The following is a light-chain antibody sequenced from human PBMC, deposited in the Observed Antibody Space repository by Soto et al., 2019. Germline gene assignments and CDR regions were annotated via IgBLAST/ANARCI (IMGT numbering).Light chain of an antibody. CDR2: ATS. CDR1: QGISNY. J-gene: IGKJ3*01. CDR3: QKYNSAPEA. Sequence: DIQMTQSPSSLSASIGDRVTITCRARQGISNYLAWHQQKPGKAPKVLIYATSTLHSGVPSRFSGSRSGTDFTLTISSLQPEDVATYYCQKYNSAPEAFGPGTKVDIK. V-gene: IGKV1-27*01.